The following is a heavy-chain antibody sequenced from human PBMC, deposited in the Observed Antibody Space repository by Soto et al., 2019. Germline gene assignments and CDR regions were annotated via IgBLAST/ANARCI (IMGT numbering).Heavy chain of an antibody. J-gene: IGHJ4*02. CDR1: GFTFTRYS. Sequence: PGGSLRLSCAASGFTFTRYSMNWVRQAPGKGLEWVSSISSTTNYIYYEDYMKGRFTISRDNAKNSLYLEMNSLRAEDTAVYYCARESEDLTSNFDYWGQGTLVTVSS. CDR2: ISSTTNYI. CDR3: ARESEDLTSNFDY. V-gene: IGHV3-21*06.